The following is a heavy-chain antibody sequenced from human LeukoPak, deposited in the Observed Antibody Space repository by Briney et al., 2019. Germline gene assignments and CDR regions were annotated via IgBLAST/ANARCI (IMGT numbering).Heavy chain of an antibody. CDR3: AREVGYSSSYYGRFDP. V-gene: IGHV1-2*06. CDR2: VNPNNGVP. CDR1: GYTFTGYY. D-gene: IGHD2-2*01. Sequence: ASVKVSCKASGYTFTGYYMHWVRQAPGQGLEWMGRVNPNNGVPNYAQKFQGRVTMTRDTAISTAYMELSSLRSDDTAVYFRAREVGYSSSYYGRFDPWGQGTLVTVSS. J-gene: IGHJ5*02.